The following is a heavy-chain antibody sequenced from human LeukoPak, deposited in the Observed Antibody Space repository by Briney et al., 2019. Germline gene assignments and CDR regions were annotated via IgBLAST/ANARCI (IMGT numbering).Heavy chain of an antibody. J-gene: IGHJ4*02. Sequence: GGSLRLSCAASGXTLSSYAMAWVRQAPGKGLQWVSAISGSGSSTYYADSVKGRFTFSRDNAKNSLYLQMNSLRAEDTAVYYCARGSGVQVWSSLGYWGQGTLVTVSS. V-gene: IGHV3-23*01. CDR3: ARGSGVQVWSSLGY. D-gene: IGHD5-18*01. CDR2: ISGSGSST. CDR1: GXTLSSYA.